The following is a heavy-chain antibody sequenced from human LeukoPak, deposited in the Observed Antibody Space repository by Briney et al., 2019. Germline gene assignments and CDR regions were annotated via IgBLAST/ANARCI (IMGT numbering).Heavy chain of an antibody. D-gene: IGHD6-19*01. CDR2: IYYTGST. Sequence: SETLSLTCNVSGGSMSTYYWSWVRQTPGKGLEWLGYIYYTGSTKYNPSLKSRVTISIDTSKNQFSLRLSSVTAADTAIYYCARRDSSVWYLDYWGQGTLVTVSS. CDR1: GGSMSTYY. J-gene: IGHJ4*02. CDR3: ARRDSSVWYLDY. V-gene: IGHV4-59*08.